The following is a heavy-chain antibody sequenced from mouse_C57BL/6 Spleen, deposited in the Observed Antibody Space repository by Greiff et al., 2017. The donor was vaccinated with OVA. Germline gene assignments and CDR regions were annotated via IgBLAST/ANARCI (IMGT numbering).Heavy chain of an antibody. CDR1: GYTFTSYW. V-gene: IGHV1-61*01. CDR2: IHPSDSET. D-gene: IGHD2-3*01. J-gene: IGHJ3*01. CDR3: ARRRDDYYDSWLAY. Sequence: VQLQQPGAELVRPGSSVKLSCKASGYTFTSYWMDWVKQRPGQGLEWIGNIHPSDSETHYNQKFKDKATLTVDKSSSTAYMQLSSLTSADSAVFYGARRRDDYYDSWLAYWGQGTLVTVSA.